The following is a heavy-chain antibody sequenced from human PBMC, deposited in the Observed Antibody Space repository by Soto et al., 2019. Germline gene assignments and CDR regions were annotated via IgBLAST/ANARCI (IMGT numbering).Heavy chain of an antibody. CDR2: INPAGNVQ. V-gene: IGHV3-7*01. CDR3: ATANTPYAFDM. CDR1: GLTFSISW. J-gene: IGHJ3*02. Sequence: VQLVKSGGGLVEPGESLILSCTASGLTFSISWMTWVRQAPGEGLEWVSNINPAGNVQHYADSVKERFTISRDNAKNSLFLQMSGLRVEDTAVYYCATANTPYAFDMWGQGTMVTVSS.